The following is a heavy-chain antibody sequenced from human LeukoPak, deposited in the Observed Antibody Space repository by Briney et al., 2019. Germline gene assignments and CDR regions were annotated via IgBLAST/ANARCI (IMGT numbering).Heavy chain of an antibody. D-gene: IGHD3-3*01. Sequence: PGGSLRLSCAASGFTFSSYGMHWVRQAPGKGLEWVAFIRYDGSNKYYADSVKGRFTISRDNSKNTLYLQMNSLRAEDTAVYYCAKERPQYDFWSCGSRYYFDYWGQGTLVTVSS. CDR3: AKERPQYDFWSCGSRYYFDY. CDR1: GFTFSSYG. J-gene: IGHJ4*02. CDR2: IRYDGSNK. V-gene: IGHV3-30*02.